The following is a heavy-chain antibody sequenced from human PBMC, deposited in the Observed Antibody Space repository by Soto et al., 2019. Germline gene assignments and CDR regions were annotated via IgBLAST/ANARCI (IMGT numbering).Heavy chain of an antibody. D-gene: IGHD2-2*01. CDR1: EVIFSNSA. CDR2: VSFDGSLK. V-gene: IGHV3-30*04. Sequence: QVHLVESGGGVVQPGMSLRLSCVASEVIFSNSAMHWVRQAPGKGLEWVAVVSFDGSLKYYADSVEGRFTISRDSSKNTLYLQMNSLRPEDTAVYYCTRDGPSSLTSYFNYWGLGTQVTVSS. CDR3: TRDGPSSLTSYFNY. J-gene: IGHJ4*02.